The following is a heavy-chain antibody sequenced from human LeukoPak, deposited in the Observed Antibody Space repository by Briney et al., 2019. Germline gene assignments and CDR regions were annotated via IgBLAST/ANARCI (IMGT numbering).Heavy chain of an antibody. V-gene: IGHV4-4*02. Sequence: PSETLSLTCAVSGGSISSSNWWSWVRQPPGKGLEWIGEIYHSGSTNYNPSLKSRVTISVDKSKNQFSLKLSSVTAADTAVYYCKRSGYLSYYYGMDVWGQGTTVTVSS. CDR3: KRSGYLSYYYGMDV. D-gene: IGHD3-22*01. J-gene: IGHJ6*02. CDR2: IYHSGST. CDR1: GGSISSSNW.